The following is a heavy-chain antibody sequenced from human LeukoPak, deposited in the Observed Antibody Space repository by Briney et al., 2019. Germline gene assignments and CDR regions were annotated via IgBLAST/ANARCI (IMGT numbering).Heavy chain of an antibody. J-gene: IGHJ4*02. D-gene: IGHD6-19*01. CDR2: ISAYNGNT. CDR3: ARGPNSSGWYFDADY. Sequence: ASVKVSCKASGYTFTGYYMHWVRQAPGQGLEWMGWISAYNGNTNYAQKLQGRVTMTTDTSTSTAYMELRSLRSDDTAVYYCARGPNSSGWYFDADYWGQGTLVTVSS. CDR1: GYTFTGYY. V-gene: IGHV1-18*04.